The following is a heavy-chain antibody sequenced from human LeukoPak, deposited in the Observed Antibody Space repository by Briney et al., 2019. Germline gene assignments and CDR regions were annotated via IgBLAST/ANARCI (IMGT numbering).Heavy chain of an antibody. D-gene: IGHD6-19*01. CDR3: ARRAGYSSGWYRPGFHYYYMDV. V-gene: IGHV4-30-4*07. CDR2: VYYSGST. Sequence: SETLSLTCAVSGGSISSGGYSWSWIRQPPGKGLEWIGYVYYSGSTYYNPSLKSRVTISVDTSKNQFSLKLSSVTAADTAVYYCARRAGYSSGWYRPGFHYYYMDVWGKGTTVTISS. CDR1: GGSISSGGYS. J-gene: IGHJ6*03.